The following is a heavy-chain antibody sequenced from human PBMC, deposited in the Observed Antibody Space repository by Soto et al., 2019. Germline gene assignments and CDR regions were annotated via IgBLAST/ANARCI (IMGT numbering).Heavy chain of an antibody. CDR2: INHSGST. V-gene: IGHV4-34*01. CDR3: ARGGKLLPDY. J-gene: IGHJ4*02. Sequence: PSETLSLTCAVYGGSFSGYYWSWIRQPPGKGLEWIGEINHSGSTNYNPSLKSRVTISVDTSKSQFSLKLSSVTAADTAVYYCARGGKLLPDYWGQGTLVTVSS. CDR1: GGSFSGYY. D-gene: IGHD3-10*01.